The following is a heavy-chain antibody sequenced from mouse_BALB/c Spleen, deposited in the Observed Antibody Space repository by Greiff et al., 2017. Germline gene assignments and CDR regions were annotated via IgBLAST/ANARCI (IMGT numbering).Heavy chain of an antibody. CDR3: ARDGNSHFDY. CDR2: ISSGSSTI. V-gene: IGHV5-17*02. J-gene: IGHJ2*01. Sequence: EVMLVESGGGLVQPGGSRKLSCAASGFTFSSFGMHWVRQAPEKGLEWVAYISSGSSTIYYADTVKGRFTISRDNPKNTLFLQMTSLRSEDTAMYYCARDGNSHFDYWGQGTTLTVSS. D-gene: IGHD2-1*01. CDR1: GFTFSSFG.